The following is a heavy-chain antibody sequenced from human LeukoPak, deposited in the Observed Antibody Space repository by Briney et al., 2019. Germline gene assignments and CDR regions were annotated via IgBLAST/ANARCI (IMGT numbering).Heavy chain of an antibody. J-gene: IGHJ4*02. D-gene: IGHD5-12*01. CDR1: GFTFSSSG. CDR2: IWYDGINE. Sequence: PGGSLRLSCAASGFTFSSSGMHWVRQAPGKGLEWVALIWYDGINEYYADSVKGRFTISRDNSKNTLYLQMNSLRAEDTAVYYCAGVSGYDYEGYYFDYWGQGTLVTVSS. CDR3: AGVSGYDYEGYYFDY. V-gene: IGHV3-33*01.